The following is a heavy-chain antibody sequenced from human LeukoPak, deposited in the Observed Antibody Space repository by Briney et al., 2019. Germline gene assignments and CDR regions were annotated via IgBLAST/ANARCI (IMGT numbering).Heavy chain of an antibody. CDR1: GFTFSGYG. J-gene: IGHJ4*02. CDR3: AKDSYYDSSGYPDY. D-gene: IGHD3-22*01. Sequence: GGSLRLSCAASGFTFSGYGMHWVRQAPGKGLEWVAVISYDGSNKYYADSVKGRFTISRDNSKNTLYLQMNSLRAEDTAVYYCAKDSYYDSSGYPDYWGQGTLVTVSS. V-gene: IGHV3-30*18. CDR2: ISYDGSNK.